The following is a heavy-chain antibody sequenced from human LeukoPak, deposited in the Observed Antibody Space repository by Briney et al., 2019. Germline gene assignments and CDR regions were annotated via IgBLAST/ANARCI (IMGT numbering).Heavy chain of an antibody. D-gene: IGHD4-17*01. CDR3: AKGNNYGDFY. CDR2: ISGGGGST. V-gene: IGHV3-23*01. CDR1: GFTFSSYV. Sequence: GGSLRLSCVASGFTFSSYVMSWVRQAPGKGLEWVSSISGGGGSTYYADSVKGRFTISRDNSKNTLFLQMNSLRAEDTAVYYCAKGNNYGDFYWGQGTVVTVSS. J-gene: IGHJ4*02.